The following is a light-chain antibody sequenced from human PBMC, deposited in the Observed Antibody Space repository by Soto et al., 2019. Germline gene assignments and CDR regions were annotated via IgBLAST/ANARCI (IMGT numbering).Light chain of an antibody. CDR2: AAS. V-gene: IGKV1-27*01. CDR1: QGISNY. CDR3: QKYNSALFT. Sequence: DIKMTQSPSSLSASVGDRVTITCRASQGISNYLAWYQQKPGNVPKLLIYAASTLQSGVPSRFSGSGSGTDFTLTISSLQPEDVATYYCQKYNSALFTFGPGTKVDIK. J-gene: IGKJ3*01.